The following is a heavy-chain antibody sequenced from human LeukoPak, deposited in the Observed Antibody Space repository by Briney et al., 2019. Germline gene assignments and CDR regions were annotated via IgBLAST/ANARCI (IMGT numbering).Heavy chain of an antibody. Sequence: PSKTLSLICTVSGGSISSGGYYWSWIRQHPGKGLEWIGYIYYSGSTYYNPSLKSRVTISVDTSKNQFSLKLSSVTAADTAVYYCARGTARDAFDIWGQGTMVTVSS. CDR2: IYYSGST. D-gene: IGHD6-25*01. J-gene: IGHJ3*02. CDR1: GGSISSGGYY. V-gene: IGHV4-31*03. CDR3: ARGTARDAFDI.